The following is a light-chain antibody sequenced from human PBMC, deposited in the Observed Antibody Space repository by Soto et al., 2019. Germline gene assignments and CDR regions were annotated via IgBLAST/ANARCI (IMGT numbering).Light chain of an antibody. Sequence: DIRMTQSPSSLSVSVGDGVTITCRASETINNYLNWYQQKPGRAPKLLIHAASTLQSGVPSRFSGSGSGTDLTLTLSSLQPEDFATYSCQQAYTTPWTFGLGTRVEI. CDR2: AAS. CDR1: ETINNY. CDR3: QQAYTTPWT. J-gene: IGKJ1*01. V-gene: IGKV1-39*01.